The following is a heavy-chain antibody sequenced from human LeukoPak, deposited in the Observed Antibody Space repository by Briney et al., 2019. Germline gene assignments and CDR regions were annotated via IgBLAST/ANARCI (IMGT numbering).Heavy chain of an antibody. Sequence: PSETLSLTCTVSGGSISSSNYYWGWIRQPPGKGLEWIGSIYYSGSTYYNPSLKSRVTISVDTSKNQFSLKLSSVTAADMAVYYCARGTRGYSYGTQVGAFDIWGQGTMVTVSS. J-gene: IGHJ3*02. V-gene: IGHV4-39*07. CDR3: ARGTRGYSYGTQVGAFDI. CDR2: IYYSGST. CDR1: GGSISSSNYY. D-gene: IGHD5-18*01.